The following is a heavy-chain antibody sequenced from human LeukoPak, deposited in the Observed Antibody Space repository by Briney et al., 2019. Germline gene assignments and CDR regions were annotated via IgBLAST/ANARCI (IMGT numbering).Heavy chain of an antibody. V-gene: IGHV3-21*01. Sequence: GGSLRLSCAASGFTFSSYSMNWVRQAPGKGLEWVSSISSSSSYIYYADSVKGRFTISRDNAKDSLYLQMNSLRAEDTAVYYCQPATSPHGMDVWGQGTTVTVSS. CDR3: QPATSPHGMDV. CDR1: GFTFSSYS. CDR2: ISSSSSYI. J-gene: IGHJ6*02. D-gene: IGHD5-12*01.